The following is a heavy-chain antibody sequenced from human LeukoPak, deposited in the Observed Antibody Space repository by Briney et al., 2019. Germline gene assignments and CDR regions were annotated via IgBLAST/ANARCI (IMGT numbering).Heavy chain of an antibody. D-gene: IGHD5-24*01. CDR2: ISHDARTK. CDR1: GFNFDNFA. J-gene: IGHJ5*02. CDR3: ARPSPPGDGYNPPDH. V-gene: IGHV3-30*16. Sequence: GGSLRLSCVVSGFNFDNFAMHWVRQPLGKGLECVAVISHDARTKYYADSMKGRITISRDNSKNTLFLQMNNLRTEDTAVYFCARPSPPGDGYNPPDHWGQGTLVTVSS.